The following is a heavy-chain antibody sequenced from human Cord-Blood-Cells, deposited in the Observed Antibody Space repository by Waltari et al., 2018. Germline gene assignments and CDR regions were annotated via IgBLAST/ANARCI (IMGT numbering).Heavy chain of an antibody. Sequence: QVQLVESGGGVVQPGRSLRLSCAASGLPFGSYGMDWVRTAPGKGLEWVAVIWYDGSNKYYADSVKGRFTISRDNSKNTLYLQMNSLRAEDTAVYYCERDRGIAVAGTDFDYWGQGTLGTVSS. CDR3: ERDRGIAVAGTDFDY. CDR2: IWYDGSNK. V-gene: IGHV3-33*01. CDR1: GLPFGSYG. D-gene: IGHD6-19*01. J-gene: IGHJ4*02.